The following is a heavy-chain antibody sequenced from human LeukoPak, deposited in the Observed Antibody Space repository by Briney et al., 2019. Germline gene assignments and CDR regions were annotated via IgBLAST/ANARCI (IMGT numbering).Heavy chain of an antibody. CDR2: ISSSGSTI. J-gene: IGHJ3*02. D-gene: IGHD1-26*01. CDR1: GFTFSSYA. V-gene: IGHV3-11*04. Sequence: GGSLRLSCAASGFTFSSYAMSWIRQAPGKGLEWVSYISSSGSTIYYAGSVKGRFTISRDNAKNSLDLQMNSLRAEDTAVYYCARDRIVGATIDAFDIWGQGTMVTVSS. CDR3: ARDRIVGATIDAFDI.